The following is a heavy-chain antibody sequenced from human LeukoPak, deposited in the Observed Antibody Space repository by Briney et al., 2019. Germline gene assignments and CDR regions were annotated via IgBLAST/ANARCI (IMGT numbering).Heavy chain of an antibody. J-gene: IGHJ5*01. CDR3: ARGQRRELNNWFDS. Sequence: SETLSLTCTVSGGSISSYYWSWIRQPPGKGLEWIGYIYYSGSTNYNPSLKSRVTISVDTSKNQFSLKLSSVTAADTAVYYCARGQRRELNNWFDSWGQGTLVTVSS. CDR2: IYYSGST. CDR1: GGSISSYY. D-gene: IGHD3-10*01. V-gene: IGHV4-59*01.